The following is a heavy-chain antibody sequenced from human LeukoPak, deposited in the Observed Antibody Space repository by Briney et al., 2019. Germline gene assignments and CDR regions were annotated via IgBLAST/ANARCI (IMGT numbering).Heavy chain of an antibody. CDR1: GFTFSSYG. CDR3: ARDLGTFDV. Sequence: GGSLRLSCAVSGFTFSSYGMHWVRQAPGKGLEWVAFIRYDGSNKYYADSVKGRFTISRDNAKNSLYLQMNSLRAEDTAVYYCARDLGTFDVWGKGTTVTISS. J-gene: IGHJ6*04. CDR2: IRYDGSNK. V-gene: IGHV3-30*02. D-gene: IGHD3-10*01.